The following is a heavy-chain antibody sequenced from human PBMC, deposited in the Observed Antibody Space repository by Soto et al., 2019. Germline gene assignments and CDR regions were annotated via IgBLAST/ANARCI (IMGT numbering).Heavy chain of an antibody. Sequence: QVQLVESGGGVVQPGRSLRLSCAASGFTFSSYGMHWVRQAPGKGLEWVAVIWYDGSNKYYADSVKGRFTISRDNSKNTLYLQMNSRRAEATAVYYCARESPGYGMDVWGQGTTVTVSS. CDR3: ARESPGYGMDV. V-gene: IGHV3-33*01. J-gene: IGHJ6*02. CDR1: GFTFSSYG. CDR2: IWYDGSNK.